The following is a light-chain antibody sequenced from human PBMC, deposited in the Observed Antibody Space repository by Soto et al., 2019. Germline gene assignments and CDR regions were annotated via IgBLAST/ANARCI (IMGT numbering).Light chain of an antibody. CDR1: QSVSNF. Sequence: EIVLTQFPATLSVSPGDTATLSCRASQSVSNFLGWYQQKPVQAPRLLIYDASNRAAGIPARFSGSGSGTDFTLTISNLEPEDFAVYYCQQRSTNWRWTF. V-gene: IGKV3-11*01. CDR3: QQRSTNWRWT. CDR2: DAS. J-gene: IGKJ1*01.